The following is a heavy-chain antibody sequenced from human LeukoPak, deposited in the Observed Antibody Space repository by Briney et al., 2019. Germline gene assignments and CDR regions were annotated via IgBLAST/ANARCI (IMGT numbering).Heavy chain of an antibody. CDR2: ISSSGTTI. V-gene: IGHV3-48*03. Sequence: PGGSLRLSCAASGFTFTTYEMNWVRQAPGKGLEWVSCISSSGTTIYYADSVKGRFTISRDNAKNSMYLQMNGLRAEDTAVYYCALQQLVGYYYYGMDVWGQGATVTVS. J-gene: IGHJ6*02. CDR1: GFTFTTYE. CDR3: ALQQLVGYYYYGMDV. D-gene: IGHD6-13*01.